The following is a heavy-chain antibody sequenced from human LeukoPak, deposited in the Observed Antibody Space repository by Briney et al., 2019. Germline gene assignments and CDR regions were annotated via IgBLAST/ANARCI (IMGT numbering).Heavy chain of an antibody. J-gene: IGHJ4*02. V-gene: IGHV3-30*04. CDR1: GFTSSSYT. CDR2: ISYDGSIK. Sequence: GGSLRLSCAASGFTSSSYTMHWVRQAPGKGLEWVAVISYDGSIKYYADSVKGRFTISRDNSKNTLYLQMNSLRPEDTAVYYCARGGIYDILTGYYDYWGQGTLVTVSS. D-gene: IGHD3-9*01. CDR3: ARGGIYDILTGYYDY.